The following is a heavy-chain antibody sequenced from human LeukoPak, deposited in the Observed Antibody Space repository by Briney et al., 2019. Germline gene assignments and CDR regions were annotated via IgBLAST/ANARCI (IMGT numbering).Heavy chain of an antibody. CDR2: IYYSGST. D-gene: IGHD6-13*01. V-gene: IGHV4-39*07. J-gene: IGHJ5*02. Sequence: PSGTLSLTCTVSGGSISSSSYYWGWIRQPPGKGLEWIGSIYYSGSTYYNPSLKSRVTISVDTSKNQFSLKLSSVTAADTAVYYCARVQQQLPDPWGQGTLVTVSS. CDR3: ARVQQQLPDP. CDR1: GGSISSSSYY.